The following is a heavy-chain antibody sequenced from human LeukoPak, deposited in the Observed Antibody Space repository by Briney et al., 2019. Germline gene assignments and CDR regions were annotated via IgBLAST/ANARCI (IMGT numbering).Heavy chain of an antibody. CDR2: IYYSGST. J-gene: IGHJ4*02. D-gene: IGHD1-1*01. Sequence: PSQTLSLTCTVSGGSISSGSYYWSWIRQPAGKGLEWIGYIYYSGSTYYNPSLKSRVTISVDTSKNQFSLKLSSVTAADTAVYYCARVKSQFNYYFDYWGQGTLVTVSS. CDR3: ARVKSQFNYYFDY. CDR1: GGSISSGSYY. V-gene: IGHV4-30-4*08.